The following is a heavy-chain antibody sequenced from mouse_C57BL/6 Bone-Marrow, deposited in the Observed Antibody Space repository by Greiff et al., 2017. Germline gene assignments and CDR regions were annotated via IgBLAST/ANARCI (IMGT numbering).Heavy chain of an antibody. Sequence: QVTLKESGPGILQPSQTLSLTCSFSGFSLSTFGLGVGWIRPPSGQGLEWLAHIWWDDDNYYNPALKSRLTISKDTSKNQVFLKIANVDTADTATYDCARYWADGYDVFWYFDVWGTGTTVTVSA. J-gene: IGHJ1*03. CDR1: GFSLSTFGLG. D-gene: IGHD2-2*01. CDR3: ARYWADGYDVFWYFDV. CDR2: IWWDDDN. V-gene: IGHV8-8*01.